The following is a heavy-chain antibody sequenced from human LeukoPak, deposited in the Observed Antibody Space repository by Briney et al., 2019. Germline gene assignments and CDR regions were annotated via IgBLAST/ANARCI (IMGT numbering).Heavy chain of an antibody. Sequence: GGSLRLSCEASGFIFSDYWMSWVRQAPGKGLEWVSNIKQDGSVKNYVDSMEGRFIISRDNAKNLLYLQMNSLGAEDTAVYYCGRTSRSISSDYWGQGTQVTVSS. J-gene: IGHJ4*02. CDR3: GRTSRSISSDY. CDR1: GFIFSDYW. D-gene: IGHD3-3*02. V-gene: IGHV3-7*01. CDR2: IKQDGSVK.